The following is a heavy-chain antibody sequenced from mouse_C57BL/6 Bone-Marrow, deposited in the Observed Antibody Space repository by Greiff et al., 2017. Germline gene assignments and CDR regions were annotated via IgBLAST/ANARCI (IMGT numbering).Heavy chain of an antibody. CDR2: INYDGSST. CDR1: GFTFSDYY. J-gene: IGHJ4*01. Sequence: EVKLVESEGGLVQPGSSMKLSCTASGFTFSDYYMAWVRQVPEKGLEWVANINYDGSSTYYLDSLKSRFIISRDNAKNILYLQMSSLKSEDTATYYCARRGDEGAMDYWGQGTSVTVSS. CDR3: ARRGDEGAMDY. V-gene: IGHV5-16*02.